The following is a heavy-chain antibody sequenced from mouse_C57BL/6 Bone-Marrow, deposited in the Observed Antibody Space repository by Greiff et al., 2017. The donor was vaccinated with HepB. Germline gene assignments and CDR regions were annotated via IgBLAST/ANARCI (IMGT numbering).Heavy chain of an antibody. CDR3: ARPYYYGSRGAMDY. D-gene: IGHD1-1*01. CDR2: IWTGGGT. CDR1: GFSLTSYA. Sequence: VQLQESGPGLVAPSQSLSITCTVSGFSLTSYAISWVRQPPGKGLEWLGVIWTGGGTNYNSALKSRLSISKDNSKSQVILKMNSLQNDDTARYYCARPYYYGSRGAMDYWGQGTSVTVSS. V-gene: IGHV2-9-1*01. J-gene: IGHJ4*01.